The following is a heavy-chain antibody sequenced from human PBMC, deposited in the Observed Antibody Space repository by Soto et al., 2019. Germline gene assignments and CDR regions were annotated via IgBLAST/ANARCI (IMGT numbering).Heavy chain of an antibody. CDR3: ARGPYRNTYNWFDS. CDR2: ISGSGLTI. V-gene: IGHV3-48*04. CDR1: GFDFSTFG. Sequence: PGGSLRLSCAASGFDFSTFGKNWVRQAPGKGLEWVSYISGSGLTIYYADSVKGRFTISRDNAKNSLYLQMNSLGVEDTAVYYCARGPYRNTYNWFDSWGQGTLVTVSS. D-gene: IGHD5-12*01. J-gene: IGHJ5*02.